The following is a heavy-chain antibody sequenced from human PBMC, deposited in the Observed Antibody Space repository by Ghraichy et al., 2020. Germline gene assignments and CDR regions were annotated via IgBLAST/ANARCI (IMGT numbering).Heavy chain of an antibody. J-gene: IGHJ5*02. Sequence: SETLSLTCTVSGGSISSYYWSWIRQPPGKGLEWIGYIYYSGSTNYNPSLKSRVTISVDTSKNQFSLKLSSVTAADTAVYYCAREQGPYSSSWYAEVNWFDPWGQGTLVTVSS. CDR2: IYYSGST. D-gene: IGHD6-13*01. CDR3: AREQGPYSSSWYAEVNWFDP. V-gene: IGHV4-59*01. CDR1: GGSISSYY.